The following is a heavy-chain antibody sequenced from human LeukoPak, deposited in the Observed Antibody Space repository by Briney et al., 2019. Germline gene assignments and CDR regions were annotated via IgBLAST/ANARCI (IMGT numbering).Heavy chain of an antibody. J-gene: IGHJ4*02. CDR2: ISNDGSKK. Sequence: PGGSLRLSCAASGLTFSSHGMHWVRQAPGKGLDWVAVISNDGSKKYYADSVKGRFTISRDNSKNTLSLQVSSLRTEDTAVYYCAKDRYSYAFEYSDSWGQGTLVTVSS. CDR3: AKDRYSYAFEYSDS. CDR1: GLTFSSHG. V-gene: IGHV3-30*18. D-gene: IGHD5-18*01.